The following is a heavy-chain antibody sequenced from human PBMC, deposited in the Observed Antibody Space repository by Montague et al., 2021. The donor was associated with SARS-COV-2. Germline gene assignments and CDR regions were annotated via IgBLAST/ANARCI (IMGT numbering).Heavy chain of an antibody. Sequence: PALVKPTQTLTLTCTFSGFSLSTSGVGVGWIRQPPGKALEWLALIYWDDDKRYSPSLKSRLTITKDTSKNQVVLTMTNMDPVDTATYYCAHRGSSWHGGGYFDYWGQGSLVTVSS. J-gene: IGHJ4*02. CDR2: IYWDDDK. V-gene: IGHV2-5*02. CDR1: GFSLSTSGVG. D-gene: IGHD6-13*01. CDR3: AHRGSSWHGGGYFDY.